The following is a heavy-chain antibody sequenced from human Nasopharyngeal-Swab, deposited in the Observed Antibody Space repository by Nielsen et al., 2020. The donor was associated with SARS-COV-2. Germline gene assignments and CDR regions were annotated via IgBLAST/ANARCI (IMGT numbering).Heavy chain of an antibody. V-gene: IGHV4-34*01. Sequence: WIRQPPGQGLEWIGEASQGGGTNYNTFLKNRVTISVATSKNQFSLKLSSVTAAETAVYYCARGGAGVVPTPVLGLGPYYSYYYMDVWGKGTTVTVSS. J-gene: IGHJ6*03. D-gene: IGHD2-2*01. CDR3: ARGGAGVVPTPVLGLGPYYSYYYMDV. CDR2: ASQGGGT.